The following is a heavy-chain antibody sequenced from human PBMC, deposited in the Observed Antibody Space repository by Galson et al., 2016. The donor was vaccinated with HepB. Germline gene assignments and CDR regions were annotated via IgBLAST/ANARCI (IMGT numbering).Heavy chain of an antibody. V-gene: IGHV1-69*13. CDR1: GGTFSSYP. CDR2: FVPIFGTP. D-gene: IGHD3-16*02. CDR3: AREFTFGGVIVTGFDV. Sequence: SVKVSCKAFGGTFSSYPISWVRQAPGQGLEWMGSFVPIFGTPNYAQRLQGRVTIMLDESTSTACMELSSLRSEDTAVYYCAREFTFGGVIVTGFDVWGQGTMVTVSS. J-gene: IGHJ3*01.